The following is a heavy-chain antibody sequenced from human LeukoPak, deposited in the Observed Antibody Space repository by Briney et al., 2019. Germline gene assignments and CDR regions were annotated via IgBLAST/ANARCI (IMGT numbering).Heavy chain of an antibody. CDR2: INPNSGGT. V-gene: IGHV1-2*02. Sequence: ASVKVSCKXSGYTFTGDYMYWVRQAPGQGLEWMGWINPNSGGTNYAQKFQGRVTMTRDTSISTAYMELSRLRSDDTAVYYCASPRGRDGYNYGFFDYWGQGTLVTVSS. D-gene: IGHD5-24*01. CDR3: ASPRGRDGYNYGFFDY. CDR1: GYTFTGDY. J-gene: IGHJ4*02.